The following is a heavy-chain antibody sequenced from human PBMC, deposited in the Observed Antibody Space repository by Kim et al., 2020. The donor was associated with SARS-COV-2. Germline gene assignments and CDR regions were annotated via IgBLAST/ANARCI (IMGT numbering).Heavy chain of an antibody. CDR2: INHSGST. D-gene: IGHD3-9*01. V-gene: IGHV4-34*01. Sequence: SETLSLTCAVYGGSFSGYYWSWIRQPPGKGLEWIGEINHSGSTNYNPSLKSRVTISVDTSKNQFSLKLSSVTAADTAVYYCARGGWDWHYDILTGYYYYGMDVWGQGTTVTVSS. J-gene: IGHJ6*01. CDR1: GGSFSGYY. CDR3: ARGGWDWHYDILTGYYYYGMDV.